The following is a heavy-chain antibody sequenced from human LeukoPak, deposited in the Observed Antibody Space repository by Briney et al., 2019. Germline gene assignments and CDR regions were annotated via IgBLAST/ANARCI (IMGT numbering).Heavy chain of an antibody. CDR2: IKQDGSEQ. CDR3: ARGFEASPNWFDP. V-gene: IGHV3-7*01. Sequence: GGCLRLSCAASGFTFSSYQMNWVRQAPGKGLEWVANIKQDGSEQYYVDSVKGRFTISRDNAKNSLYLQMNSLRVDDTAVYYCARGFEASPNWFDPWGQGTLVTVSS. J-gene: IGHJ5*02. CDR1: GFTFSSYQ.